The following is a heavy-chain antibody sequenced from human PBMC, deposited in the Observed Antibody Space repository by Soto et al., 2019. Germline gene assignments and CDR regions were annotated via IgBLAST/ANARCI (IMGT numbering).Heavy chain of an antibody. CDR3: AKGANTHYGMDV. CDR2: ISYDGSNR. J-gene: IGHJ6*02. D-gene: IGHD1-26*01. V-gene: IGHV3-30*18. CDR1: GFTFSSYG. Sequence: GGSLRPSCAASGFTFSSYGMHWDRQAPGKGLEWVALISYDGSNRYYADSVKGRFTISRDNSKNTLYLQMNSLRAEDTAVYYCAKGANTHYGMDVWGQGTTVTVSS.